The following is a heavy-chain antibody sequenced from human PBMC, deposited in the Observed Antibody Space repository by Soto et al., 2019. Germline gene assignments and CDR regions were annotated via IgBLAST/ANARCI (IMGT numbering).Heavy chain of an antibody. Sequence: GASVKVSCKASGYTFTSYAMHWVRQAPGQRLEWMGWINAGNGNTKYSQKFQGRVTITRDTSASTAYMELGSLRSEDTAVYYCARDRGIIAARSLNLYFDLWGRGTLVTVSS. CDR2: INAGNGNT. V-gene: IGHV1-3*01. CDR1: GYTFTSYA. CDR3: ARDRGIIAARSLNLYFDL. J-gene: IGHJ2*01. D-gene: IGHD6-6*01.